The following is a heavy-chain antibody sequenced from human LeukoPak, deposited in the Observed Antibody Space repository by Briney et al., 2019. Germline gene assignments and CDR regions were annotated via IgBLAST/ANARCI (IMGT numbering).Heavy chain of an antibody. D-gene: IGHD2-2*01. J-gene: IGHJ4*02. V-gene: IGHV3-7*01. CDR3: ARAGGGIVVVPADR. Sequence: GGSLRLSCAASGFNFGSYEMNWVRQAPGKGLEWVANIKQDGSEKYYVDSVKGRFTISRDSAKNSLYLQMNSLRAEDTAVYYCARAGGGIVVVPADRWGQGTLVTVSS. CDR1: GFNFGSYE. CDR2: IKQDGSEK.